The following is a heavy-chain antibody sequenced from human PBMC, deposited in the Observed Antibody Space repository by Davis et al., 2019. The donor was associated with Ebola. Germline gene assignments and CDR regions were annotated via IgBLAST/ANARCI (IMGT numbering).Heavy chain of an antibody. V-gene: IGHV4-34*01. Sequence: PSETLSLTCAVYGGSFSGYYWSWIRQPPGKGLEWIGEINHSGSTNYNPSLKSRVTISVDTSKNQFSLKLSSVTAADTAVYYCARRSETLTYSSSWYGYYYYGMDVWGQGTTVTVSS. CDR1: GGSFSGYY. D-gene: IGHD6-13*01. CDR3: ARRSETLTYSSSWYGYYYYGMDV. J-gene: IGHJ6*02. CDR2: INHSGST.